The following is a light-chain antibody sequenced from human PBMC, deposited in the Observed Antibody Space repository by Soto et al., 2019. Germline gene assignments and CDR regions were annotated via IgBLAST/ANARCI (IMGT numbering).Light chain of an antibody. CDR1: ISDVGGYNY. J-gene: IGLJ1*01. V-gene: IGLV2-8*01. CDR2: EVD. CDR3: SSYVGSNNFTYV. Sequence: QSVLTQPPSSSGSPGQSVTISCTGTISDVGGYNYVSWYQHHPGKAPKLIIYEVDERPSGVPDRFSGSKSGNTASLTVSGLQAEDEADYYCSSYVGSNNFTYVFGTGTKVTVL.